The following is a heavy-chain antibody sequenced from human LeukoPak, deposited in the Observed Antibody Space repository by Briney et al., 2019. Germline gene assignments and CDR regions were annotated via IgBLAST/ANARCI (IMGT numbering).Heavy chain of an antibody. CDR3: ARTMIVVPTVDY. D-gene: IGHD3-22*01. J-gene: IGHJ4*02. CDR2: IYYSGST. CDR1: GGSISSSSYY. Sequence: PSETLSLTCTVSGGSISSSSYYWGGIRQPPGKGLEWIGSIYYSGSTYYHPSLKGRVTISVDTSKNQFSLKLSSVTAADTAVYYCARTMIVVPTVDYWGQGTLVTVSS. V-gene: IGHV4-39*01.